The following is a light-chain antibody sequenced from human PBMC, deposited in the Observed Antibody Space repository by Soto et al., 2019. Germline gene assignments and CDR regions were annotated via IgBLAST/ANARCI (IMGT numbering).Light chain of an antibody. CDR2: AAS. CDR3: QQSYTTPFT. J-gene: IGKJ3*01. CDR1: QSISNF. V-gene: IGKV1-39*01. Sequence: DIRMTQSPSSLSASVGDRVTITCRASQSISNFLNWYQQKPGKAPKLLISAASSFQGGVPSRFSGSGSGTDFTLTISSLQPEDFATYYCQQSYTTPFTFGPGTKVDIK.